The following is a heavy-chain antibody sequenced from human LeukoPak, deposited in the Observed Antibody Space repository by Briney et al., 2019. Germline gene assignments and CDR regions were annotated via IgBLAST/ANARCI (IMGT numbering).Heavy chain of an antibody. CDR1: GFTFSDYY. CDR2: ISSSGSTI. J-gene: IGHJ3*02. V-gene: IGHV3-11*04. D-gene: IGHD2-8*02. CDR3: ASHLSYWDAFDI. Sequence: GGSLRLSCAASGFTFSDYYMSWIRQAPGKGLEWVSYISSSGSTIYYADSVKGRFAISRDNAKNSLYLQMNSLRAEDTAVYYCASHLSYWDAFDIWGQGTMVTVSS.